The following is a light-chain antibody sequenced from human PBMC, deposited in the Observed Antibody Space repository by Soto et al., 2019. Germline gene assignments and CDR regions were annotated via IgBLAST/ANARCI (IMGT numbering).Light chain of an antibody. CDR3: QQYHGYSRT. V-gene: IGKV3-15*01. Sequence: EIVLTQSPATLSSCAGDRGTLXCRASQGVSSNLAWYQQKPGQAPRLLMYGASTRATGIPARFSGSGSGTEFTLTISSLQPEDFATYYCQQYHGYSRTFGQGTKVDIK. J-gene: IGKJ1*01. CDR1: QGVSSN. CDR2: GAS.